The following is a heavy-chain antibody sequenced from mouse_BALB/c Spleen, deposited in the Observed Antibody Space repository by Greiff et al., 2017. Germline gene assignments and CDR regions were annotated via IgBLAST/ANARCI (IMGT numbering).Heavy chain of an antibody. J-gene: IGHJ2*01. D-gene: IGHD2-3*01. V-gene: IGHV5-6*01. Sequence: EVKLVESGGDLVKPGGSLKLSCAASGFTFSSYGMSWVRQTPDKRLEWVATISSGGSYTYYPDSVKGRFTISRDNAKNTLYLQMSSLKSEDTAMYYCARHAPLGYSYYFDYWGQGTTLTVSS. CDR1: GFTFSSYG. CDR3: ARHAPLGYSYYFDY. CDR2: ISSGGSYT.